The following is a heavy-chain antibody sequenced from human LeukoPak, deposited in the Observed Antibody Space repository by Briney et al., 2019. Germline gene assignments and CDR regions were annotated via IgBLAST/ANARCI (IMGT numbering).Heavy chain of an antibody. V-gene: IGHV4-30-4*01. CDR1: GGSISSGDYY. J-gene: IGHJ4*02. CDR3: ARDRGSGYYYYFDY. Sequence: PSETLSLTCTVSGGSISSGDYYWSWIRQPPGKGLEWIGYTYYSGSTYYNPSLKSRATISVDTSKNQFSLKLTSVTAADTAVYYCARDRGSGYYYYFDYWGQGTLVTVSS. D-gene: IGHD3-22*01. CDR2: TYYSGST.